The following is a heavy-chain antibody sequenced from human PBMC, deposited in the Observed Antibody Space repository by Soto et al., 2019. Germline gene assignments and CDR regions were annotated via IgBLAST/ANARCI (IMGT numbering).Heavy chain of an antibody. CDR3: ARSAVGATKSGFDS. D-gene: IGHD1-26*01. CDR1: GDSINNGGHY. Sequence: QVQLQESGPGLVKPSQTLSLTCNVSGDSINNGGHYWSWIRQLPGKVLEWIGFIYYSGTTYYNPSLKSRVTISVHTSKIQFSLNLSAVTAADTAVYYCARSAVGATKSGFDSWGQGTLVTVSS. CDR2: IYYSGTT. J-gene: IGHJ4*02. V-gene: IGHV4-31*03.